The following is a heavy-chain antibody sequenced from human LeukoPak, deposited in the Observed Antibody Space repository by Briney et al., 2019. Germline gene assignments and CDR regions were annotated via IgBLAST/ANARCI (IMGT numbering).Heavy chain of an antibody. CDR2: INPSGGST. Sequence: GASVKVSCKASGYTFTSYYMHWVRQAPGQGLEWMGIINPSGGSTNYAQKFQGRVTMTRDTSTSTVYMELSSLRSEDTAVYYCARDLLVGYCSSTSCFNFDYWGQGTLVTVSS. CDR3: ARDLLVGYCSSTSCFNFDY. CDR1: GYTFTSYY. J-gene: IGHJ4*02. V-gene: IGHV1-46*01. D-gene: IGHD2-2*01.